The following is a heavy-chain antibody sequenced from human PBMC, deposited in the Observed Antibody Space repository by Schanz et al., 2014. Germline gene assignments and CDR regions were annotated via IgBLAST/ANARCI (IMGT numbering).Heavy chain of an antibody. V-gene: IGHV3-33*06. J-gene: IGHJ3*02. D-gene: IGHD4-17*01. CDR3: AKDPHRDYGGKPQAFDI. Sequence: QVQLVESGGGVVQPGRSLRLSCAASGFTFSAYGMHWVRQAPGKGLEWVAVIWYDGNNKYYADSVKGRFTISKDNSKNTLYLQMNSLRAEDTALYYCAKDPHRDYGGKPQAFDIWGRGTMVTVSS. CDR1: GFTFSAYG. CDR2: IWYDGNNK.